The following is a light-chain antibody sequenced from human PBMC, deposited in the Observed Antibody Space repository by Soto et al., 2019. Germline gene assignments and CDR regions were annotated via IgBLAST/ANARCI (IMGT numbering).Light chain of an antibody. Sequence: SYELTQPPSVSVSPGQTASITCSGDKLGSKYVCWYQQKAGQPPVLVLYQDSKRPSVIPERFAGSNSGNTATLTISGTQAMDEADYYCQAWDRSTVVFGGGTKLTVL. J-gene: IGLJ2*01. CDR3: QAWDRSTVV. CDR1: KLGSKY. V-gene: IGLV3-1*01. CDR2: QDS.